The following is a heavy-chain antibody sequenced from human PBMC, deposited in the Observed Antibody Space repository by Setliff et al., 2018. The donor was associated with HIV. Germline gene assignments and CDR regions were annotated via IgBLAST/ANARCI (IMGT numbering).Heavy chain of an antibody. V-gene: IGHV4-39*02. CDR3: VKDTLDYFGSETNYKDHYYGMDV. J-gene: IGHJ6*02. Sequence: SETLSLTCTVSGGSISSSNYYWGWIRQPPGKGLEWIGNVYYSGSTYYNPSLKRRVTISIETSANRFSLKLSSVTAADTAVYYCVKDTLDYFGSETNYKDHYYGMDVWGQGTTVTVSS. CDR1: GGSISSSNYY. D-gene: IGHD3-10*01. CDR2: VYYSGST.